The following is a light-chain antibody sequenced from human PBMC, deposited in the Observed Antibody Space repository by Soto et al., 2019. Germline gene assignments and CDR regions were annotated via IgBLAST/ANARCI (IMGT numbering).Light chain of an antibody. V-gene: IGLV2-14*03. J-gene: IGLJ1*01. CDR2: HVT. CDR3: NSYTSSTSLPYV. CDR1: SSDIGHYDY. Sequence: QSALTQPASVSGSPGQSITISCTGTSSDIGHYDYVSWYQQHPGKAPKLMIYHVTYRPSGVSHRFSGSKSGNTASLTISALQAEDEADYFCNSYTSSTSLPYVFGTGTKVTVL.